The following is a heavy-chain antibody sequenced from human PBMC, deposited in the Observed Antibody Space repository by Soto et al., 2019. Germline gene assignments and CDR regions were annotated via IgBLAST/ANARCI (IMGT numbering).Heavy chain of an antibody. CDR3: AGSGYYHNSGMDV. CDR1: GGSISSGGYY. V-gene: IGHV4-31*03. CDR2: IYYSGST. J-gene: IGHJ6*02. Sequence: SETLSLTCTVSGGSISSGGYYWSWIRQHPGKGLEWIGYIYYSGSTYYNPSLKSRVTISVDTSKNQFSLKLSSVTAADTAVYYWAGSGYYHNSGMDVWGQGTTVTVSS. D-gene: IGHD3-22*01.